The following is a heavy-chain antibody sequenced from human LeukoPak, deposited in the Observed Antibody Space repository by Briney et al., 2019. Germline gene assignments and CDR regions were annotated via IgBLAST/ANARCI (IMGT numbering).Heavy chain of an antibody. V-gene: IGHV3-7*01. CDR2: IRQDESER. CDR1: GFSFSSYW. CDR3: ARLSAYYYGSYFYYYMDV. Sequence: GGSLRLSCEGSGFSFSSYWMTWVRQLPGKGPEWGANIRQDESERYCADSVKGRFTISRDNAKKSVYLHMSSLRAEDTALYYCARLSAYYYGSYFYYYMDVWGKGTTVTVSS. J-gene: IGHJ6*03. D-gene: IGHD3-10*01.